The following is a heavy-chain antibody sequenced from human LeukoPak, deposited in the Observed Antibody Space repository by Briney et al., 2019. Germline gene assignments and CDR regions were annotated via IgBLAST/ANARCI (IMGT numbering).Heavy chain of an antibody. J-gene: IGHJ4*02. CDR2: INPNIGGT. V-gene: IGHV1-2*02. Sequence: ASLKVSCKASGYTFTGYYMHWVRHAPGQRVERRGWINPNIGGTNYAQKFQGRVTRTRDTSISTAYMELSRLRSDDTAVYYCARDVPGGGIDYWGQGTLVTVCS. CDR1: GYTFTGYY. D-gene: IGHD3-16*01. CDR3: ARDVPGGGIDY.